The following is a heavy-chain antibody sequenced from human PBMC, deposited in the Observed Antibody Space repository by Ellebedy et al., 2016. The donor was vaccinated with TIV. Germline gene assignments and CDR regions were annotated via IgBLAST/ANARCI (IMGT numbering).Heavy chain of an antibody. CDR1: GFTFSSYA. V-gene: IGHV3-23*01. D-gene: IGHD3-9*01. J-gene: IGHJ4*02. CDR2: ISGSGGST. Sequence: GESLKISCAASGFTFSSYAMSWVRQAPGKGLEWVSGISGSGGSTYHADSVKGRFTISRDNSKNTAYLQMNSLRAEDTAVYYCAKDGSLRYFDWFGDYWGQGTLVTVSS. CDR3: AKDGSLRYFDWFGDY.